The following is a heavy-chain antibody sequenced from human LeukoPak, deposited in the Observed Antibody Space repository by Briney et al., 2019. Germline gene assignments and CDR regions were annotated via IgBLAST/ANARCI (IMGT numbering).Heavy chain of an antibody. J-gene: IGHJ4*02. V-gene: IGHV3-21*01. CDR1: GFTFSSYS. Sequence: GGSLRLSCAASGFTFSSYSMNWVRQAPGKGLEWVSSISSSSSYIYYADSVKGRFTISRDNAKNSLYLQMNSLRAEDTAVYYCARDRIAAAGTWTPASDYWGQGTLVTVSS. CDR3: ARDRIAAAGTWTPASDY. D-gene: IGHD6-13*01. CDR2: ISSSSSYI.